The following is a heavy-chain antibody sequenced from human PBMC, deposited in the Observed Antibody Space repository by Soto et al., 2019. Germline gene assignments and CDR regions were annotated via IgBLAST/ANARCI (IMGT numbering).Heavy chain of an antibody. Sequence: GSSLKLYCAASGFTFSSYWMHWVRQARGKGLVWVSRINSDGSSTSYAESVKGRFTISRDNAKNTLYLQMNSLRAEDTAVYYCARDYGDFYYYYGMDVWGQGTTVTVSS. D-gene: IGHD4-17*01. CDR1: GFTFSSYW. V-gene: IGHV3-74*01. J-gene: IGHJ6*02. CDR2: INSDGSST. CDR3: ARDYGDFYYYYGMDV.